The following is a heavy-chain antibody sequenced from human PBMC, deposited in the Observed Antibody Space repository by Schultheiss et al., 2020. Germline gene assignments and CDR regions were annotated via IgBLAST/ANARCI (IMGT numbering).Heavy chain of an antibody. Sequence: SETLSLTCAVYGGSFRGYYYSWIRQPAGKGLEWIGLIYTSGNTNYNPSLRSRVTISVDTSKNQFSLKLSSVTAADTALYYCARERAMVRGDAFDYWGQGTLVTVSS. CDR3: ARERAMVRGDAFDY. D-gene: IGHD3-10*01. V-gene: IGHV4-4*07. CDR2: IYTSGNT. J-gene: IGHJ4*02. CDR1: GGSFRGYY.